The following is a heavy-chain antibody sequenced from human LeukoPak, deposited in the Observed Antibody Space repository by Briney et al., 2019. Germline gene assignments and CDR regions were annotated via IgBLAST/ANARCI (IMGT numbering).Heavy chain of an antibody. V-gene: IGHV1-69*04. CDR2: IIPILGIA. CDR1: GGTFSSYA. CDR3: ARSRKSGYDSSDY. D-gene: IGHD5-12*01. J-gene: IGHJ4*02. Sequence: ASVKVSCKASGGTFSSYAISWVRQAPGQGLEWMGRIIPILGIANYAQKFQGRVTITADKSTSTAYMELSSLRSEDTAVYYCARSRKSGYDSSDYWGQGTLVTVSS.